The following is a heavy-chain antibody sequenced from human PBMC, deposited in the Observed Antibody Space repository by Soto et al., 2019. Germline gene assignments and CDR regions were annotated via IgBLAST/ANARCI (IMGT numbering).Heavy chain of an antibody. J-gene: IGHJ3*02. Sequence: PGESLKISCKGSGYSFTSYWISWVRQMPGKGLEWMGRIDPSDSYTNYSPSFQGHVTISADKSISTAYLQWSSLKASDTAMYYCARPIGWDVAAFDIWGQGTMVTVSS. D-gene: IGHD1-26*01. CDR1: GYSFTSYW. CDR3: ARPIGWDVAAFDI. CDR2: IDPSDSYT. V-gene: IGHV5-10-1*01.